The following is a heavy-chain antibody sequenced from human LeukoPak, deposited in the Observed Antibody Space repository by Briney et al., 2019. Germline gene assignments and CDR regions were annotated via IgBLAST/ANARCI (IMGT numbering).Heavy chain of an antibody. CDR3: ARDRVLWFGEYGAFDI. CDR1: GGSVSSGSYY. V-gene: IGHV4-61*01. Sequence: SETLSLTCTVSGGSVSSGSYYWSWIRQPPGKGLEWIGYIYYSGSTNYNPSLKSRVTISVDTSKNQFSLKLSSVTAADTAVYYCARDRVLWFGEYGAFDIWGQGTMVTVSS. CDR2: IYYSGST. D-gene: IGHD3-10*01. J-gene: IGHJ3*02.